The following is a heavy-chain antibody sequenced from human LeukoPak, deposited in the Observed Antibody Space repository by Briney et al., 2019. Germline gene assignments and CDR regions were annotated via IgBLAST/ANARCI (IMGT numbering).Heavy chain of an antibody. CDR1: GFTFSSYS. Sequence: PGGSLRLSCAASGFTFSSYSMNWVRQAPGKGLEWVSSISSSSSYIYYADSVKGRFTISRDNAKNSLYLQMNSLRAEDTAVYYCARDALYYYDSSGPDYWGQGTLVTVSS. CDR3: ARDALYYYDSSGPDY. D-gene: IGHD3-22*01. CDR2: ISSSSSYI. V-gene: IGHV3-21*01. J-gene: IGHJ4*02.